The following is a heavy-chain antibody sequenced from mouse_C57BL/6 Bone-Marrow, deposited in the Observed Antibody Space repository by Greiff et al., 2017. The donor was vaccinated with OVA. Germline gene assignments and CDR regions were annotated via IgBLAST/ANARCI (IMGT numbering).Heavy chain of an antibody. CDR1: GFTFSDYY. V-gene: IGHV5-16*01. J-gene: IGHJ2*01. Sequence: VQLVESEGGLVQPGSSMKLSCTASGFTFSDYYMAWVRQVPEKGLEWVANINYDGSSTYYLDSLKSRFIISRDNAKNILYLQMSSLKSEDTATYYCARDWDNYGTFDYWGQGTTLTVSS. CDR3: ARDWDNYGTFDY. CDR2: INYDGSST. D-gene: IGHD1-1*01.